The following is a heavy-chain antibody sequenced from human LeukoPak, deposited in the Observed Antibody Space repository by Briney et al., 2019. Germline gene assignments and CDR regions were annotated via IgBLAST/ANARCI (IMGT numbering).Heavy chain of an antibody. CDR3: ARDEVYNWNYGMVDY. D-gene: IGHD1-7*01. Sequence: GGSLRLSCAASGFTFSSYGMHWVRQAPGKGLEWVAAIWYDGNNKYYADSVKGRFTISRDNSKNTLYLQMNSLRAEDTAVYYCARDEVYNWNYGMVDYWGQGTLVTVSS. J-gene: IGHJ4*02. CDR2: IWYDGNNK. V-gene: IGHV3-33*01. CDR1: GFTFSSYG.